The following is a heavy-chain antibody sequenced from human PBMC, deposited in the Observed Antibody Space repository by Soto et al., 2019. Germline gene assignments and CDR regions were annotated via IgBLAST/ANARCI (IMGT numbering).Heavy chain of an antibody. D-gene: IGHD5-12*01. CDR1: GFTFSSYA. CDR3: TIDRLGMATIRYFGL. CDR2: ISSSGDLT. Sequence: EVRLLESGGGLVQPGGSLRLSCAASGFTFSSYAMSWVRQAPGKGLEWVSTISSSGDLTFYADSVQGRFTISRDNFMNTLYLQVSSLRAENTALYYCTIDRLGMATIRYFGLWGRGTLVTVSS. V-gene: IGHV3-23*01. J-gene: IGHJ2*01.